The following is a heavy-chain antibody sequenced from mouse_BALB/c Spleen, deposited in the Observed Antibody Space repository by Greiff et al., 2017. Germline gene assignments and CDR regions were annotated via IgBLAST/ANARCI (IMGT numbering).Heavy chain of an antibody. Sequence: EVMLVESGGGLVQPGGSRKLSCAASGFTFSSFGMHWVRQAPEKGLEWVAYISSGSSTIYYPDSVKGRFTISRDNAKNTLYLQMSSLKSEDTAMYYCARHDSSGYLFAYWGQGTLVTVSA. CDR1: GFTFSSFG. V-gene: IGHV5-17*03. J-gene: IGHJ3*01. D-gene: IGHD3-2*01. CDR2: ISSGSSTI. CDR3: ARHDSSGYLFAY.